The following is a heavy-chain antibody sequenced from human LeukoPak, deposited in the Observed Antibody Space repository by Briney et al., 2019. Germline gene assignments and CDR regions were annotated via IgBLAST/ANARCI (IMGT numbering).Heavy chain of an antibody. CDR3: ARTYCSGGSCYGSYFDY. CDR2: ISSSGSGGNT. Sequence: SGGSLRLSCAASGFTLSTYAMSWARQAPGKGLEWVSGISSSGSGGNTYYADSVKGRFTISRDSSKNTLFLQMNTLRAEDTAVYYCARTYCSGGSCYGSYFDYWGQGTLVTVSS. D-gene: IGHD2-15*01. J-gene: IGHJ4*02. CDR1: GFTLSTYA. V-gene: IGHV3-23*01.